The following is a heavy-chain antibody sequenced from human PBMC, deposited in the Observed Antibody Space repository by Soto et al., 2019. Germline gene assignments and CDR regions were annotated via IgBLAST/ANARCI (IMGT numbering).Heavy chain of an antibody. D-gene: IGHD6-19*01. V-gene: IGHV3-30-3*01. CDR1: GFTFSSYA. CDR2: ISYDGSNK. Sequence: PGGSLRLSCAASGFTFSSYAMHWVRQAPGKGLEWVAVISYDGSNKYYADSVKGRFTISRDNSKNTLYLQMNSLRAEDTAVYYCARDPTGYSSGWYTRGAFDIWGQGTMVTVSS. J-gene: IGHJ3*02. CDR3: ARDPTGYSSGWYTRGAFDI.